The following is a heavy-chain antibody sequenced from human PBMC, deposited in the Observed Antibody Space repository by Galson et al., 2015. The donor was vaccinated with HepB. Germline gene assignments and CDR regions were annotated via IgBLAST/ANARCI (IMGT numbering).Heavy chain of an antibody. V-gene: IGHV3-11*06. J-gene: IGHJ6*02. CDR1: GFTFSDYY. Sequence: SLRLSCAASGFTFSDYYMSWISQAPGKGLQWVAYISSSGAYTNYADSVKGRFTISRDNAEKSLFLQMSSLRAEDTAVYFCVRGYYYGMDVWGQGTTVTVSS. CDR3: VRGYYYGMDV. CDR2: ISSSGAYT.